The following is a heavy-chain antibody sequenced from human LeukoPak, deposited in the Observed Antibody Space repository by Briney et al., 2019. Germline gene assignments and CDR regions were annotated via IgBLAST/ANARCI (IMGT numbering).Heavy chain of an antibody. CDR2: INWNGGST. V-gene: IGHV3-20*04. D-gene: IGHD4-17*01. CDR3: ARFGDSNDAFDI. Sequence: GGSLRLSCAASGFTFDDYGMSWVRQAPGKGLEWVSGINWNGGSTGYADPVKGRFTISRDNAKNSLYLQMNSLRAEDTALYYCARFGDSNDAFDIWGQGTMVTVSS. J-gene: IGHJ3*02. CDR1: GFTFDDYG.